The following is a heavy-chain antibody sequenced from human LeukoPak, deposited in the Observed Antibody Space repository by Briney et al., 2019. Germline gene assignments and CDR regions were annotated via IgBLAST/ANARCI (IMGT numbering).Heavy chain of an antibody. V-gene: IGHV1-2*02. CDR1: GYTFTGYY. CDR3: ARDTSNSGYDYLYYVDY. CDR2: INPDNGGT. Sequence: EGSVKLSCEASGYTFTGYYMNWVRQAPGQGLEWMGWINPDNGGTNYAQKFQGRVTMTRDMSISTAYMELSRLRSNDTAVHYCARDTSNSGYDYLYYVDYWGQGTLVTVSS. J-gene: IGHJ4*02. D-gene: IGHD5-12*01.